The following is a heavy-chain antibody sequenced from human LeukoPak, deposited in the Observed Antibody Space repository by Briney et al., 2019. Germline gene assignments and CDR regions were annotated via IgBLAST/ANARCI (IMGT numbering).Heavy chain of an antibody. V-gene: IGHV4-34*01. CDR1: GGSFSGYY. J-gene: IGHJ6*02. D-gene: IGHD5-24*01. CDR3: AMATIYYYYGMDV. CDR2: INHSGST. Sequence: SETLSLTCAVYGGSFSGYYWSWIRQPPGKGLEWIGEINHSGSTNYNPSLKSRVTISVDTSKNQFSLKLSSVTAADTAVYYCAMATIYYYYGMDVWGQGTTVTVSS.